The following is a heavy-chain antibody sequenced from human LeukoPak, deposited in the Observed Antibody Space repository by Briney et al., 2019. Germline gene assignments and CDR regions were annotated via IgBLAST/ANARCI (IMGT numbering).Heavy chain of an antibody. Sequence: ASVKVSCKASGYTFTSYDINWVRQATGQGLEWTGWMNPNSGNTGYAQKFQGRVTMTRNTSISTAYMELSSLRSEDTAVYYCARALSLYYDIVQWGQGTLVTVSS. V-gene: IGHV1-8*01. CDR2: MNPNSGNT. CDR3: ARALSLYYDIVQ. D-gene: IGHD3-9*01. CDR1: GYTFTSYD. J-gene: IGHJ4*02.